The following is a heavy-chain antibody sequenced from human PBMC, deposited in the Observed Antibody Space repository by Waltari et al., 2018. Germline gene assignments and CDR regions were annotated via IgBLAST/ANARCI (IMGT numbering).Heavy chain of an antibody. D-gene: IGHD1-26*01. CDR3: ARAEIVGARNYYMDV. J-gene: IGHJ6*03. V-gene: IGHV4-61*02. CDR2: IYTSGST. Sequence: QVQLQESGPGLVKPSQTLSLTCTVSGGSISSGSYYWSWTRQPAGKGLEWIGRIYTSGSTNYNPSLKSRVTISVDTSKNQFSLKLSSVTAADTAVYYCARAEIVGARNYYMDVWGKGTTVTVSS. CDR1: GGSISSGSYY.